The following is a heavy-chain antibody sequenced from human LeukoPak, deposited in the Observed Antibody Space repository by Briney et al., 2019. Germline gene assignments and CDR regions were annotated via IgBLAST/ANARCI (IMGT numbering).Heavy chain of an antibody. CDR1: GYSFTSYW. V-gene: IGHV5-51*01. CDR3: ARLDDYDILTGHFDY. D-gene: IGHD3-9*01. CDR2: IYPGDSDT. Sequence: GESPKISCKGSGYSFTSYWIGWVRQMPGKGLEWMGIIYPGDSDTRYSPSFQGQVTISADKSISTAYLQWSSLKASDTAMYYCARLDDYDILTGHFDYWGQGTLVTVSS. J-gene: IGHJ4*02.